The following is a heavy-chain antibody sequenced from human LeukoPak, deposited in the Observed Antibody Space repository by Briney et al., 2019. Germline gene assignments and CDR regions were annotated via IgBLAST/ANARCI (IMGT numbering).Heavy chain of an antibody. D-gene: IGHD5-18*01. Sequence: KPSETLSLTCTVSGGSISSYYWSWIRQPPGKGLEWIGYIYYSGSTNYNPSLKSRVTISVDTSKNQFSLKLSSVTAADTAVYYCARDVVDTATGGAFDIWGQGTMVTVSS. CDR3: ARDVVDTATGGAFDI. V-gene: IGHV4-59*01. CDR2: IYYSGST. J-gene: IGHJ3*02. CDR1: GGSISSYY.